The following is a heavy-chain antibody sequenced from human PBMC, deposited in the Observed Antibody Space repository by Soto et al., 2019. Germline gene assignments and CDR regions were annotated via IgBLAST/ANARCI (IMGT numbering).Heavy chain of an antibody. V-gene: IGHV1-18*04. CDR2: ISAYNGNT. Sequence: QVQLVQSGAEVKKPGASVKVSCKASGYTFTSYGISWVRQAPGQGLEWMGWISAYNGNTNYAQKLQGRVTMTTDTSTSTAYMERRSMRSDDTDVYYCARGVWSYYDSSGYGFDYWGQGTLVTVSS. CDR3: ARGVWSYYDSSGYGFDY. J-gene: IGHJ4*02. CDR1: GYTFTSYG. D-gene: IGHD3-22*01.